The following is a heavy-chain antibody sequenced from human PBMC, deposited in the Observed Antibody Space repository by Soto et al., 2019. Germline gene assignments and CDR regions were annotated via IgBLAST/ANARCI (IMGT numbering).Heavy chain of an antibody. J-gene: IGHJ6*02. Sequence: PGGSLRLSCAASGFTFSSYGMHWVRQAPGKGLEWVAVISYDGSNKYYADSVKGRFTISRDNSKNTLYLQMNSLRAEDTAVYYCAKVIFGVVIIPYYGMDVWGQGTTVTVSS. CDR3: AKVIFGVVIIPYYGMDV. CDR2: ISYDGSNK. CDR1: GFTFSSYG. V-gene: IGHV3-30*18. D-gene: IGHD3-3*02.